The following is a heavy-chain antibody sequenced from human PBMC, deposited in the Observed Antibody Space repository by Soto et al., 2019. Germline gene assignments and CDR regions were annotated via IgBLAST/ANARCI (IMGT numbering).Heavy chain of an antibody. CDR3: ARDCSGGSCYPGMDV. CDR1: GLNFNSYT. Sequence: EVQLVESGGGLVKPGGSLRLSCAASGLNFNSYTINGVRQAPGKRLEWLSSISSSGYIFSTDSVRGRFTISRDNAKNSVYLQINSLRAEDTAVYFCARDCSGGSCYPGMDVWGQGTTVTVSS. CDR2: ISSSGYI. J-gene: IGHJ6*02. D-gene: IGHD2-15*01. V-gene: IGHV3-21*01.